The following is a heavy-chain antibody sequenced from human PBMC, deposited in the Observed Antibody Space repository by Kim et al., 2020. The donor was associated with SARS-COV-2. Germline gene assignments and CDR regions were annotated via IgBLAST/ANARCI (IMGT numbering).Heavy chain of an antibody. J-gene: IGHJ6*03. CDR2: IHSGGSYK. CDR1: GCIFSDET. CDR3: TSDNTYANGINYYYHDL. D-gene: IGHD2-2*01. V-gene: IGHV3-21*01. Sequence: GWSLRLSCAASGCIFSDETMNWVRQAPGKVLEWVTYIHSGGSYKYYADSVRGRVTVSRDNAKNSLFLQMNSLRAEDSAVYYCTSDNTYANGINYYYHDL.